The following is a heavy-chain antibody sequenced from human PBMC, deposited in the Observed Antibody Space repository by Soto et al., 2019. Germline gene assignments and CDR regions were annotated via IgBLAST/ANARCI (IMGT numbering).Heavy chain of an antibody. V-gene: IGHV1-18*01. CDR1: GYTFTSNG. CDR2: SSTSNGNT. CDR3: ARSRYDFWSGYSDRVSYFDY. D-gene: IGHD3-3*01. J-gene: IGHJ4*02. Sequence: GASVKVSCKDSGYTFTSNGISWVRQAPGQGLEWMGWSSTSNGNTRYAQKFQGRVTMTTDTSTRTAYMELMTLRSDDTAVYYCARSRYDFWSGYSDRVSYFDYWGQGTLVTVSS.